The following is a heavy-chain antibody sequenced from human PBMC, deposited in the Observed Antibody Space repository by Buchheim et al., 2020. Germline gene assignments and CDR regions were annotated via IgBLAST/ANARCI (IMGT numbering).Heavy chain of an antibody. Sequence: EVQLVESGGGLVEPGGSLRLSCAASGFTFSNYEMHWVRQVIGKGLEWVSTIGVGGDTYYPGSAKGRFTISRENAKNALNLQMNSLRAGDTAVYYCSRGAGELELRTMDVWGQGTT. CDR2: IGVGGDT. CDR3: SRGAGELELRTMDV. D-gene: IGHD1-7*01. J-gene: IGHJ6*02. CDR1: GFTFSNYE. V-gene: IGHV3-13*04.